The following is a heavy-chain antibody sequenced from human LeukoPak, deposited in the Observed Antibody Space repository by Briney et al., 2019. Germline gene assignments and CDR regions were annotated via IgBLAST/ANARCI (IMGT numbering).Heavy chain of an antibody. CDR2: ISSTSTTI. Sequence: GGSLRLSCAASGFTFSVYSMNWFRQAPGRGLEWVSYISSTSTTIYYKDSVKGRFTISRDNAKNSLYLHVTSLRVEDTAVYYCVRNDGDDAFDIWGQGTMVTVSS. D-gene: IGHD4-17*01. CDR1: GFTFSVYS. V-gene: IGHV3-48*01. CDR3: VRNDGDDAFDI. J-gene: IGHJ3*02.